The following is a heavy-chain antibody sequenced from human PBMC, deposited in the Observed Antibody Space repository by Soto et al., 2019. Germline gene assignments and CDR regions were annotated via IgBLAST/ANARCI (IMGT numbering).Heavy chain of an antibody. CDR1: GMTFSNYW. CDR2: ISPDGSAK. Sequence: GGSLRLSCVASGMTFSNYWMNWVRQTPGKGLEWVANISPDGSAKAYVDSVKGRFTISRDNSKNTLYLQMSSLRAEDTAVYYCAGSGSYFTFDYWGQGTLVTVSS. V-gene: IGHV3-7*03. D-gene: IGHD1-26*01. J-gene: IGHJ4*02. CDR3: AGSGSYFTFDY.